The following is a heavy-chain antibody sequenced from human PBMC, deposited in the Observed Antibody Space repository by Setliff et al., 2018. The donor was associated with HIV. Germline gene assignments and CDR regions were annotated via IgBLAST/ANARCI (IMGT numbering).Heavy chain of an antibody. CDR2: INPNTGGT. D-gene: IGHD3-3*01. CDR1: GYTFTGYY. V-gene: IGHV1-2*04. J-gene: IGHJ6*02. Sequence: ASVKVSCKASGYTFTGYYMHWVRQAPGQGLEWMGWINPNTGGTDYAQKFQGWVTMTREPSISTAYVELRRLKSDDAAVYYCARGRTNSSYYNFWSAYSSTMDVWGHGTTVTVSS. CDR3: ARGRTNSSYYNFWSAYSSTMDV.